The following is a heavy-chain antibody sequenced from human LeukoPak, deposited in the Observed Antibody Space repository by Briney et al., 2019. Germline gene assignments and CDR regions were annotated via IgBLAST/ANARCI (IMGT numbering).Heavy chain of an antibody. V-gene: IGHV1-2*02. Sequence: GASVKVSCKASGYTFTGYYMHWVRQPPGQGLEWMGWINPNSGGTNYAQKFQGRVTMTRDTSISTAYMELSRLRSDDTAVYYCARDRGYSYGYPNYYFDYWGQGTLVTVSS. CDR3: ARDRGYSYGYPNYYFDY. J-gene: IGHJ4*02. D-gene: IGHD5-18*01. CDR1: GYTFTGYY. CDR2: INPNSGGT.